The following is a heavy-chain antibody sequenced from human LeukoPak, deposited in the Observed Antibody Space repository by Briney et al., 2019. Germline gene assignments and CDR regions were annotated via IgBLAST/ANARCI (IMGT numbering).Heavy chain of an antibody. Sequence: RSGGSLRLSCAASGFSFSSYAMHWVRQAPGKGLEWVAVISYDGGNKYYGDSVKGRFTISRDNSKNTLYLQMNSLRVEDTAVYYCARVVVPASYYYYGMDVWGQGTTVTVSS. J-gene: IGHJ6*02. D-gene: IGHD2-2*01. CDR2: ISYDGGNK. V-gene: IGHV3-30-3*01. CDR1: GFSFSSYA. CDR3: ARVVVPASYYYYGMDV.